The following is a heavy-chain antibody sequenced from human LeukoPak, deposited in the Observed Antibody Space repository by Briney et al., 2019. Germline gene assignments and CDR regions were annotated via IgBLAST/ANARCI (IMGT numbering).Heavy chain of an antibody. J-gene: IGHJ4*02. Sequence: GASVKVSCKPSGYTFTSYYMHWVRQAPGQGLEWMGIINPSGGSTSYAQKFQGRVTMTRDMSTSTVYMELSSLRSEDTAVYYCARAYYYDSSGYYYDLFDYWGQGTLVTVSP. CDR2: INPSGGST. V-gene: IGHV1-46*01. CDR1: GYTFTSYY. D-gene: IGHD3-22*01. CDR3: ARAYYYDSSGYYYDLFDY.